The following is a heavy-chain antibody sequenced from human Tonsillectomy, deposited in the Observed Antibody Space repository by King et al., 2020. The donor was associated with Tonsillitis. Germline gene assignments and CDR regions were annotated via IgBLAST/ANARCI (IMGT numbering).Heavy chain of an antibody. D-gene: IGHD3-3*01. CDR2: ISDSAGGT. Sequence: EVQLVESGGGLVQPGGSLRLSCAASGFTFSSFAMTWVRQAPGKGLEWVSSISDSAGGTYYADSFNGRFTISRDNSKNTLYLQVNGLRAEDTAVYYCAKLLRSGYHLYYMDVWGKGTTVTVSS. V-gene: IGHV3-23*04. CDR1: GFTFSSFA. J-gene: IGHJ6*03. CDR3: AKLLRSGYHLYYMDV.